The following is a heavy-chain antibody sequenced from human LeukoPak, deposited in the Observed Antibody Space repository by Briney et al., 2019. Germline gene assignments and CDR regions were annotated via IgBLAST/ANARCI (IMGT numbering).Heavy chain of an antibody. D-gene: IGHD6-19*01. CDR2: IFNSDTT. J-gene: IGHJ4*02. CDR1: GFTVSSKY. Sequence: PGGSLRLACAASGFTVSSKYLGWVRQTPGKRLEWVSVIFNSDTTQYADSVKGRFTISRDNSKNTLYLQMNSLRADDTAMYYCARSEQWLAWNYWGQGTLVTVSS. V-gene: IGHV3-53*01. CDR3: ARSEQWLAWNY.